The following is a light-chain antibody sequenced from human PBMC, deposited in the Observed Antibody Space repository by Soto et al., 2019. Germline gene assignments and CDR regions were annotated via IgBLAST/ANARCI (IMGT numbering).Light chain of an antibody. Sequence: QSALTQPPSASGSPGQSVTISCTGTSSDVGDYNYVSWYQQHPGRAPELMIYEDSEWPSGVPDRFSGSKSGNTASLSVSGLQAGDEAHYYFSPYAGSNNVLFVVGTQLPVL. CDR3: SPYAGSNNVL. V-gene: IGLV2-8*01. J-gene: IGLJ2*01. CDR2: EDS. CDR1: SSDVGDYNY.